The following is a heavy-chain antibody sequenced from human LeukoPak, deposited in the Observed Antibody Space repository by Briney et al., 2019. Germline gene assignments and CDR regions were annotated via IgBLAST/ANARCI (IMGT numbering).Heavy chain of an antibody. CDR2: INFSGRI. CDR1: GGSINNDY. CDR3: ARGAGWYEY. V-gene: IGHV4-59*01. D-gene: IGHD6-19*01. Sequence: KTSETLSFTCTVSGGSINNDYWSWIRQPPGKGLEWIGYINFSGRINYNPSLKSRVTISGDTSKNQFSLRLSSMTAADTAVYYCARGAGWYEYWGQGTLVTVSS. J-gene: IGHJ4*02.